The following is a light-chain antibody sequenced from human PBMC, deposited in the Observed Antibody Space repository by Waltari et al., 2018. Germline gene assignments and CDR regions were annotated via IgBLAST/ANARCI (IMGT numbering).Light chain of an antibody. V-gene: IGKV2-30*01. CDR2: RIS. J-gene: IGKJ1*01. CDR3: MQGRHWPPT. Sequence: DVVMIQSPLSLAVTLGQPASFSCRSSQSLLYTDGNTYLSWFQQRPGQAPRRLIYRISFRDSGVPDRFSGSGSATDFTLKIARVEAEDVGVYYCMQGRHWPPTFGQGTKVEI. CDR1: QSLLYTDGNTY.